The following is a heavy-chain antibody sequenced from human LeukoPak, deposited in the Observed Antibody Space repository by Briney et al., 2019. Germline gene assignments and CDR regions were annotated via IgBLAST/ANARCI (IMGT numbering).Heavy chain of an antibody. CDR2: ISGSGGST. CDR3: AKHQYSSGWFLNY. J-gene: IGHJ4*02. Sequence: PGGSLRLSCAASRSTFSNSAMSWVRQTPGKGLEWVSAISGSGGSTYYADSVKGRFTISRDNSKNTLYLQMNSLRAEDTALYYCAKHQYSSGWFLNYWGQGTLVTVSS. V-gene: IGHV3-23*01. D-gene: IGHD6-19*01. CDR1: RSTFSNSA.